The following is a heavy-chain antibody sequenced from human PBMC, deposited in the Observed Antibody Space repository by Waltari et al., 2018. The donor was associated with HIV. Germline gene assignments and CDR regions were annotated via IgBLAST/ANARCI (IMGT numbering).Heavy chain of an antibody. J-gene: IGHJ4*02. CDR3: ARDGDCSSTSCYYFDY. CDR2: IIPIFGKA. Sequence: QVQLVQSGAEVKKPGSSVKVSCKASGGTFSSYAISWVRQAPGQGLEWMGGIIPIFGKANYVQKFQGRVTITADESTSTAYMELSSLRSEDTAVYYCARDGDCSSTSCYYFDYWGQGTLVTVSS. D-gene: IGHD2-2*01. CDR1: GGTFSSYA. V-gene: IGHV1-69*01.